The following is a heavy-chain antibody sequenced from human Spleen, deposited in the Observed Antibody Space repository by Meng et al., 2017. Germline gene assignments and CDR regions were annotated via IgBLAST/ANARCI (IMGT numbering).Heavy chain of an antibody. CDR2: INHSGST. Sequence: QVQLQQWGAGLLKPSETLSRTCAVFGGSFRGYYWNWIRQPPGKGLEWIGEINHSGSTNYNPSLESRATISVDTSQNNLSLKLSSVTAADSAVYYCARGPTTMAHDFDYWGQGTLVTVSS. CDR3: ARGPTTMAHDFDY. D-gene: IGHD4-11*01. J-gene: IGHJ4*02. V-gene: IGHV4-34*01. CDR1: GGSFRGYY.